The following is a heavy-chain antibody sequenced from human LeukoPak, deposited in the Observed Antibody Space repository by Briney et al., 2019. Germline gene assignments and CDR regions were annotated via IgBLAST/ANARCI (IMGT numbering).Heavy chain of an antibody. J-gene: IGHJ6*03. CDR2: ISGSGGSI. CDR3: AKDGNPYDFWSGWDRPDPYFYYMDV. V-gene: IGHV3-23*01. Sequence: PGGSLRLSCAASGFTFSSYAMSWVRQAPGKGLEWVSVISGSGGSIFYADSVKGRFTISRDNSKNTLYLQMNSLRAEDTAVYYCAKDGNPYDFWSGWDRPDPYFYYMDVWGKGTTVTVSS. CDR1: GFTFSSYA. D-gene: IGHD3-3*01.